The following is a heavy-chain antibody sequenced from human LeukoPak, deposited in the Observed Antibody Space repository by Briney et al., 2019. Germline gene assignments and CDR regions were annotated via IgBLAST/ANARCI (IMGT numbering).Heavy chain of an antibody. CDR2: INPNSGGT. V-gene: IGHV1-2*02. J-gene: IGHJ4*02. Sequence: ASVKVSCKASGYTFTGYYMHWVRQAPGQGLEWMGWINPNSGGTNYAQKFQGRVAMTGDTSISTAYMELSRLRSDDTAVYYCARWARVVTAAIIEMGNNGSGSYNYWGQGTLVTVSS. D-gene: IGHD3-10*01. CDR1: GYTFTGYY. CDR3: ARWARVVTAAIIEMGNNGSGSYNY.